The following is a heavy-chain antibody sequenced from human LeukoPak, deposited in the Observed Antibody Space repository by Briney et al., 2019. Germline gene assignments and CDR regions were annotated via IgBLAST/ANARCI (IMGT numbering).Heavy chain of an antibody. CDR3: AREPRAPRLYYYYGMDV. CDR2: ISSSGSTI. Sequence: GGSLRLSCAASGFTFSSYSMNWVRQAPGKGLEWVSYISSSGSTIYYADSVKGRFTISRDNAKNSLYLQMNSLRAEDTAVYYCAREPRAPRLYYYYGMDVWGQGTTVTVSS. CDR1: GFTFSSYS. V-gene: IGHV3-48*04. J-gene: IGHJ6*02.